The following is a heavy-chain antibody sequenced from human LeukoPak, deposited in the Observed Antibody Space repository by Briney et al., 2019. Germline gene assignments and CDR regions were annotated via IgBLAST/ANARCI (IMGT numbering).Heavy chain of an antibody. J-gene: IGHJ4*02. CDR2: ISYDGSNK. V-gene: IGHV3-30*03. CDR3: ARAPGCCSSTSCYMAGSWFDY. Sequence: GGSLRPSCAASGFTFSSYGMHWVRQAPGKGLEWVAVISYDGSNKYYADSVKGRFTISRDNSKNTLYLQMNSLRAEDTAVHYCARAPGCCSSTSCYMAGSWFDYWGQGTLVTVSS. CDR1: GFTFSSYG. D-gene: IGHD2-2*02.